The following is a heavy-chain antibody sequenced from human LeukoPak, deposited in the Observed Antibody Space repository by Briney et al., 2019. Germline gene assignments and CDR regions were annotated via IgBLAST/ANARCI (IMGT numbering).Heavy chain of an antibody. CDR1: TGSISSSSYY. CDR2: IYYSRST. CDR3: ASPTYPRDIVVVPAAIIRYFDL. Sequence: SETLSLTCTVSTGSISSSSYYWGWIRQPPGKGVEWIASIYYSRSTYYDPSLKSRVTISVDTSKNQFSLKLSSVTAADTAVYYCASPTYPRDIVVVPAAIIRYFDLWGRGTLVTVSS. J-gene: IGHJ2*01. D-gene: IGHD2-2*01. V-gene: IGHV4-39*01.